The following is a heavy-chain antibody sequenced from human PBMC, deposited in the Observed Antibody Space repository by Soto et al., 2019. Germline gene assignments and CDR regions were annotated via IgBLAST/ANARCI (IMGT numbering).Heavy chain of an antibody. D-gene: IGHD3-22*01. CDR1: GFTFSSYS. CDR3: ATIKGAHDYDSSRFHSVDY. J-gene: IGHJ4*02. V-gene: IGHV3-48*02. CDR2: ISSTSSTI. Sequence: GGSLRLSCAASGFTFSSYSMNWVRQAPGKGLEWLSYISSTSSTIYYADCVEGRFTISRDNAKNSLFLQMYNLRDEDTAFYYCATIKGAHDYDSSRFHSVDYLDQGTRVTASS.